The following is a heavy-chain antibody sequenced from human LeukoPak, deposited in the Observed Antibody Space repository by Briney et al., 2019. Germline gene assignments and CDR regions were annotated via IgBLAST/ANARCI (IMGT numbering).Heavy chain of an antibody. CDR2: IYHSGST. D-gene: IGHD5-12*01. Sequence: SETLSLTCAVSGGSISSGGYSRSWVRQPPGEGLEWVGYIYHSGSTYYNPSLQSRVTISLDRSKNQFSLKLSSMTAADTAVYYCASGNTGYDRDSFDIWGQGTMVTVYS. CDR3: ASGNTGYDRDSFDI. V-gene: IGHV4-30-2*01. CDR1: GGSISSGGYS. J-gene: IGHJ3*02.